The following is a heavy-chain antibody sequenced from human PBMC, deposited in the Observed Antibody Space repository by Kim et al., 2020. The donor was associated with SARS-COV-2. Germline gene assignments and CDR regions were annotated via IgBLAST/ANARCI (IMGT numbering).Heavy chain of an antibody. Sequence: GGSLRLSCAASGFTFSSYWMSWVRQAPGKGLEWVANIKQDGSEKYYVDSVKGRFTISRDNAKNSLYLQMNSLRAEDTAVYYCARVPGLRWYGSRDYWGQGTLVTVSS. J-gene: IGHJ4*02. V-gene: IGHV3-7*01. CDR3: ARVPGLRWYGSRDY. CDR1: GFTFSSYW. CDR2: IKQDGSEK. D-gene: IGHD6-13*01.